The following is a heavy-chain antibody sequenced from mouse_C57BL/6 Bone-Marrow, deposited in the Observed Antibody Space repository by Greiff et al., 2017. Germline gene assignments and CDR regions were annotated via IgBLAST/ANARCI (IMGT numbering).Heavy chain of an antibody. CDR3: ARDGYYDWFAY. CDR1: GYTFTSYW. CDR2: IDPSDSYT. J-gene: IGHJ3*01. V-gene: IGHV1-50*01. D-gene: IGHD2-3*01. Sequence: QVQLQQPGAELVKPGASVKLSCKASGYTFTSYWMQWVKQRPGQGLEWIGEIDPSDSYTNYNQKFKGKATLTVDTSSSTAYMQLSSLISEYSAVDYCARDGYYDWFAYWGQGTLVTVSA.